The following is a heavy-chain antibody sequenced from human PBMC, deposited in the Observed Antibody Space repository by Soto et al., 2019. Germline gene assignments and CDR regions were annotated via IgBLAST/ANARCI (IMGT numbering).Heavy chain of an antibody. D-gene: IGHD3-3*01. CDR2: INPSGAST. CDR3: ARVYGLVKHDDFWSGYYDY. J-gene: IGHJ4*02. Sequence: QVQLGQSGAAVVKPWASIKISRKAYGYTFSHKYKNWVRQGPGQGVEWVGLINPSGASTTYAQNFQGRVTMTRDTSTSTVYMELSSLRSDDTAVYYCARVYGLVKHDDFWSGYYDYWGQGTLVTVSS. CDR1: GYTFSHKY. V-gene: IGHV1-46*01.